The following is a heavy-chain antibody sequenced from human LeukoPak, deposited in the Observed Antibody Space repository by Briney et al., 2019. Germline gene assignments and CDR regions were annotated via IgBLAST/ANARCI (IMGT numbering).Heavy chain of an antibody. Sequence: PSETLSLTCTVSGGSISSSSYYWGWIRQPPGKGLEWIGSIYYSGSTYYNPSLKSRVTISVDTSKNQFSLKLSSVTAADTAVYYCARGFSSKHNYYYYYMDVWGKGTTVTVSS. CDR2: IYYSGST. CDR1: GGSISSSSYY. D-gene: IGHD6-13*01. CDR3: ARGFSSKHNYYYYYMDV. V-gene: IGHV4-39*01. J-gene: IGHJ6*03.